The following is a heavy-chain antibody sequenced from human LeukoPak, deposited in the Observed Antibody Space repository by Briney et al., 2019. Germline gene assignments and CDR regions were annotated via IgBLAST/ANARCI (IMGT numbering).Heavy chain of an antibody. CDR3: ARVGYSSSWLPNNWFDP. CDR1: GGSFSGYY. CDR2: IYYSGST. J-gene: IGHJ5*02. V-gene: IGHV4-31*11. Sequence: PSETLSLTCAVYGGSFSGYYWSWIRQHPGKGLEWIGYIYYSGSTYYNPSLKSRVTISVDTSKNQFSLKLSSVTAADTAVYYCARVGYSSSWLPNNWFDPWGQGTLVTVSS. D-gene: IGHD6-13*01.